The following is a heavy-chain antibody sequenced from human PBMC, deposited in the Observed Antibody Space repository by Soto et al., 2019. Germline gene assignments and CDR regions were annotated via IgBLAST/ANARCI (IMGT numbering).Heavy chain of an antibody. D-gene: IGHD6-13*01. CDR2: IYYSGST. V-gene: IGHV4-59*01. Sequence: KPSETLSLTCTVSVGSISSYYWSWIRQPPGKGLEWIGYIYYSGSTNYNPSLKSRVTISVDTSKNQFSLKLSSVTAADTAVYYCARQLTDAFDIWGQGTMVTVSS. CDR3: ARQLTDAFDI. J-gene: IGHJ3*02. CDR1: VGSISSYY.